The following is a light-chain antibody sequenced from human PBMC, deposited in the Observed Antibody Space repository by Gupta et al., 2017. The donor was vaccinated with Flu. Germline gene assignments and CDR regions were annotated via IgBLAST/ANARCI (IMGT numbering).Light chain of an antibody. V-gene: IGLV2-23*01. CDR3: CSYALSDTYVV. Sequence: TYNLGSWYQHRPDKASKLIIYEGDEWPSGISDRFSVSESGNTASRTISGLQADDEAHYYCCSYALSDTYVVFGGGTRLTVL. CDR2: EGD. J-gene: IGLJ2*01. CDR1: TYNL.